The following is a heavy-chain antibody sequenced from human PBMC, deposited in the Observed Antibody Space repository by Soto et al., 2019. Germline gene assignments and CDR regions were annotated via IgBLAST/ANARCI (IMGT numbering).Heavy chain of an antibody. J-gene: IGHJ4*02. CDR1: GGTFSSYA. V-gene: IGHV1-69*12. CDR2: IIPIFGTA. CDR3: ATIRAPYYDILTGYRSASTY. D-gene: IGHD3-9*01. Sequence: QVQLVQSGAEVKKPGSSVKVSCKASGGTFSSYAISWVRQAPGQGLEWMGGIIPIFGTANYAQKFQGRVTITADESTSTAYMGLSSLRSEDTAVYYCATIRAPYYDILTGYRSASTYWGQGTLVTVSS.